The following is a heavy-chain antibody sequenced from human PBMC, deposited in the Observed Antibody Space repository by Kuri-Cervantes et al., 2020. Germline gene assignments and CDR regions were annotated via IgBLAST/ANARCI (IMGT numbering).Heavy chain of an antibody. J-gene: IGHJ4*02. D-gene: IGHD1-26*01. V-gene: IGHV1-69*05. CDR3: ARQVGAYFDY. CDR1: GGTFSSYA. Sequence: SVKVSCKASGGTFSSYAISWVRQAPGQGLEWMGGIIPIFGTANYAQKFQGRVTITTDESTSTAYMGLSSLRSEDTAVYYCARQVGAYFDYWGQGTLVTVSS. CDR2: IIPIFGTA.